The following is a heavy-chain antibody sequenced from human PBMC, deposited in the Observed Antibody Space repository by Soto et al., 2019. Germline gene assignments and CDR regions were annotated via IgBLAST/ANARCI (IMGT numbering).Heavy chain of an antibody. CDR3: VRYCSTTKCPFDY. CDR1: GGSISSGGSY. D-gene: IGHD2-2*01. Sequence: SETLSLTCTVSGGSISSGGSYWGWIRQPPGKGLEWIGYIYYSGNTYFNPSLKRRVTLSVDTSKNQFSLNLCSVTAADTAVYYCVRYCSTTKCPFDYWGQGTLVTVFS. V-gene: IGHV4-30-4*01. J-gene: IGHJ4*02. CDR2: IYYSGNT.